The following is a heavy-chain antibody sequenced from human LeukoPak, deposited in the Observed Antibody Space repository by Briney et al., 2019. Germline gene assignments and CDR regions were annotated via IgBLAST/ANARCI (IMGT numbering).Heavy chain of an antibody. CDR2: ISSSGSST. CDR3: AERSYGDYYYGMDV. V-gene: IGHV3-23*01. CDR1: GFTLSSYA. D-gene: IGHD4-17*01. J-gene: IGHJ6*02. Sequence: PGGSLRLSCAASGFTLSSYALSWVRQAPGKGLEWVSSISSSGSSTFYADPVKGRFTISRGEPKNTLYLQMNSLRVEDTAVYYCAERSYGDYYYGMDVWGQGTTVTVSS.